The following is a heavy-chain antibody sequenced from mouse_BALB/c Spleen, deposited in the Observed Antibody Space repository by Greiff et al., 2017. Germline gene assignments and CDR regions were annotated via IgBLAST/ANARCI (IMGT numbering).Heavy chain of an antibody. CDR2: INPYNDGT. CDR3: ASLYDGYYFDY. D-gene: IGHD2-3*01. CDR1: GYTFTSYV. Sequence: VQLQQSGPELVKPGASVKMSCKASGYTFTSYVMHWVKQKPGQGLAWIGYINPYNDGTKYNEKFKGKATLTSDKSSSTAYMELSSLTSEDSAVYYCASLYDGYYFDYWGQGTTLTVAS. V-gene: IGHV1-14*01. J-gene: IGHJ2*01.